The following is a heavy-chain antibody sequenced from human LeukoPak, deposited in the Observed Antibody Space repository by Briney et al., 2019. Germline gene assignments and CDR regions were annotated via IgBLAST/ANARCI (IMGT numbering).Heavy chain of an antibody. CDR3: AREYYYYYMDV. CDR1: GYTFTSYT. Sequence: ASVKVSCKASGYTFTSYTIHWVRQAPGQRLEWMGRINAGKGNTKYSQDFQGRVTITRDTSASTAYMELRSLRSDDTAVYYCAREYYYYYMDVWGKGTTVTVSS. CDR2: INAGKGNT. J-gene: IGHJ6*03. V-gene: IGHV1-3*01.